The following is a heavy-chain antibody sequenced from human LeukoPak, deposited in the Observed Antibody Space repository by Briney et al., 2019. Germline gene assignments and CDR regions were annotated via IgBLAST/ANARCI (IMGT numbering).Heavy chain of an antibody. J-gene: IGHJ6*03. CDR1: GGSISSSSYY. D-gene: IGHD3-22*01. CDR2: INHSGST. Sequence: SETLSLTCTVSGGSISSSSYYWSWIRQPPGKGLEWIGEINHSGSTNYNPSLKSRVTISVDTSKNQFSLKLSSVTAADTAVYYCARGVSLNYDIFYYYYYMDVWGKGTTVTVSS. V-gene: IGHV4-39*07. CDR3: ARGVSLNYDIFYYYYYMDV.